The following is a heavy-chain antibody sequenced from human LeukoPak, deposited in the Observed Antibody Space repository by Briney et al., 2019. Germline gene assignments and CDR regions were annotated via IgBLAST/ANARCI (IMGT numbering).Heavy chain of an antibody. V-gene: IGHV3-23*01. CDR2: IGTTAGET. CDR1: GFTFSTYA. J-gene: IGHJ4*02. CDR3: AKYRLSGRRDYDY. D-gene: IGHD3-16*02. Sequence: PGGSLRLSCAAPGFTFSTYAMTWVRQAPGKGLEWVSTIGTTAGETYYADSVKGRFTVSRENSKNTLLLQMSSRGAEDTAVYYCAKYRLSGRRDYDYWGQGILVTVSS.